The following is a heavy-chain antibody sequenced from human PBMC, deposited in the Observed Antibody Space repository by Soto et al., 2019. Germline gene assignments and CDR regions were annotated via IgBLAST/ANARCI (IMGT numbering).Heavy chain of an antibody. J-gene: IGHJ4*02. Sequence: GGSLRLSCAASGFTLSSYAMSWVRQAPGKGLEWVSAISGSGGSTYYADSVKGRFTISRDNSKNTLYLQMNSLRAEDTAVYYCAKVKFGIAAAGLFDYWGQGTLVTVSS. V-gene: IGHV3-23*01. CDR3: AKVKFGIAAAGLFDY. CDR1: GFTLSSYA. D-gene: IGHD6-13*01. CDR2: ISGSGGST.